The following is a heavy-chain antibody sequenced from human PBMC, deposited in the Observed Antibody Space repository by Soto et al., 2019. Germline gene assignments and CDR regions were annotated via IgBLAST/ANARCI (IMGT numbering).Heavy chain of an antibody. Sequence: PGGSLRLSCAASGFTFSSYGMHWVRQVPGNGPVWVARISNDGSETIYADSVEGRFTISRDNAKNTVYLEMNSLRVEDTAVYYCVRDRPHNWFDPWGQGTLVTVSS. J-gene: IGHJ5*02. V-gene: IGHV3-74*01. CDR1: GFTFSSYG. CDR2: ISNDGSET. CDR3: VRDRPHNWFDP.